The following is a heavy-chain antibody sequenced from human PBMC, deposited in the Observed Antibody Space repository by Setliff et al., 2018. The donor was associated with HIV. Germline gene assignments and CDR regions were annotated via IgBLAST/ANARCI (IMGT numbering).Heavy chain of an antibody. CDR2: IYSDGRT. V-gene: IGHV3-53*01. Sequence: PGGSLRLSCAASGFTVSDTHMTWVRQAPGKGLEWVSFIYSDGRTYYAESVKGRFTISRDDSKNTLYLQMHSLRVDDTAAYYCTKGVKWLDPWGQGIQVTVSS. CDR3: TKGVKWLDP. CDR1: GFTVSDTH. J-gene: IGHJ5*02. D-gene: IGHD3-16*01.